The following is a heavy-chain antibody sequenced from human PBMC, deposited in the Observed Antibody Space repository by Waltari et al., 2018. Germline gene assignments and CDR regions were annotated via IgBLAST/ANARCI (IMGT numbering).Heavy chain of an antibody. J-gene: IGHJ3*02. CDR3: ARDGSDTYYDSSGYYYVGAFDI. CDR1: GGTFSSYA. Sequence: QVQLVQSGAEVKKPGSSVKVSCKASGGTFSSYAISWVRQAPGQGLEWMGGIIPIFGTANYAQKFQGRVTITADESTSTAYMELSSLRSEDTAVYYCARDGSDTYYDSSGYYYVGAFDIWGQGTMVTVSS. D-gene: IGHD3-22*01. CDR2: IIPIFGTA. V-gene: IGHV1-69*12.